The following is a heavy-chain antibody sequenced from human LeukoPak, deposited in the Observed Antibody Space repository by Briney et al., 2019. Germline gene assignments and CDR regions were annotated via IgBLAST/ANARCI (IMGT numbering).Heavy chain of an antibody. V-gene: IGHV4-59*04. CDR2: IYYSGNT. CDR3: ARQTGSGLFILP. J-gene: IGHJ4*02. D-gene: IGHD3/OR15-3a*01. CDR1: GFTFSSYE. Sequence: GSLRLSCAASGFTFSSYEMNWVRQPPGKGLEWIGNIYYSGNTYYNASLESRVTISVDTSKNEFSLRLTSVTAADTAVYYCARQTGSGLFILPGGQGTLVTVSS.